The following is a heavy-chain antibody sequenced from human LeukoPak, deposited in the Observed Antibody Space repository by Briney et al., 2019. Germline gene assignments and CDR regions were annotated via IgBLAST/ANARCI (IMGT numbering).Heavy chain of an antibody. J-gene: IGHJ4*02. CDR2: IYYSGST. CDR3: ARAPGGGYYSYYFDY. V-gene: IGHV4-59*02. Sequence: SETLSLTCTVSGGSVSSYYWSWIRQPPGKGLEWIGCIYYSGSTSYNPSLKSRVTISLDTSKNQFSLKLSSVTAADTAVYYCARAPGGGYYSYYFDYWGQGTLVTVSS. D-gene: IGHD3-22*01. CDR1: GGSVSSYY.